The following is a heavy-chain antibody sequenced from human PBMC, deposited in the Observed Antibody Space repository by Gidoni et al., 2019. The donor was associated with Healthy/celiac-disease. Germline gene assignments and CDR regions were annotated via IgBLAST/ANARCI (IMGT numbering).Heavy chain of an antibody. Sequence: EVQLVESGGGLVQPGGSLRLSCAASGFTFSSYEMNWVRQAPGKGLEWVSYISSSGSTIYYADSVKGRFTISRDNAKNSLYLQMNSLRAEDTAVYYCARVGVEGWFDPWGQGTLVTVSS. CDR2: ISSSGSTI. CDR3: ARVGVEGWFDP. J-gene: IGHJ5*02. D-gene: IGHD2-21*01. V-gene: IGHV3-48*03. CDR1: GFTFSSYE.